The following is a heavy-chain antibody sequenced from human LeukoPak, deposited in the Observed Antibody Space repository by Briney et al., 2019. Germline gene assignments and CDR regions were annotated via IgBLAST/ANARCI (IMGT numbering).Heavy chain of an antibody. J-gene: IGHJ4*02. CDR1: GFTFSSYA. D-gene: IGHD1-26*01. CDR2: ISGSGGST. Sequence: GGSLRLSCAASGFTFSSYAMSWVRQTPGKGLEWVSAISGSGGSTYYADSVKGRFTISRDNSKNTLYLQMNSLRAEDTAVYYCAKDLVGATTGFDYWGQGTLVTVSS. V-gene: IGHV3-23*01. CDR3: AKDLVGATTGFDY.